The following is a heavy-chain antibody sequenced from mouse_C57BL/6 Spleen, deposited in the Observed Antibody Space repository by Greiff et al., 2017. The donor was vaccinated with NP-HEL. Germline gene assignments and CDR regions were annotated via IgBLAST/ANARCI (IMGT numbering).Heavy chain of an antibody. CDR2: IHPNSGST. CDR3: ARGGGYYFDY. J-gene: IGHJ2*01. CDR1: GYTFTSYW. V-gene: IGHV1-64*01. Sequence: VQLQPGAELVKPGASVKLSCKASGYTFTSYWMHWVKQRPGQGLEWIGMIHPNSGSTNYNEKFKSKATLTVDKSSSTAYMQLSSLTSEDSAVYYCARGGGYYFDYWGQGTTLTVSS.